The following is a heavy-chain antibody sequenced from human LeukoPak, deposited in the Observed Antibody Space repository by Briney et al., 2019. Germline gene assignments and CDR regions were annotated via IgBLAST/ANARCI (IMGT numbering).Heavy chain of an antibody. Sequence: GGSLRLSCAASGFTVNSYYMSWVRQAPGKGLEWVSLIYGDGSTSYADSVKGRFTISRDNSKKTLSLQMNSLRAEDTAMYYCARGGSGYYWAFDCWGQGTLVIVSS. V-gene: IGHV3-53*01. CDR2: IYGDGST. D-gene: IGHD3-22*01. CDR3: ARGGSGYYWAFDC. J-gene: IGHJ4*02. CDR1: GFTVNSYY.